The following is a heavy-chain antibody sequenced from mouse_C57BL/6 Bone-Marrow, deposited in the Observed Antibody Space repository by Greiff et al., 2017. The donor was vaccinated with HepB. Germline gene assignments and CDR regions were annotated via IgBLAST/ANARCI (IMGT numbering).Heavy chain of an antibody. V-gene: IGHV5-9-1*02. Sequence: EVKLMESGEGLVKPGGSLKLSCAASGFTFSSYAMSWVRQTPEKRLEWVAYISSGGDYIYYADTVKGRFTISRDNARNTLYLQMSSLKSEDTAMYYCTRDLITTVALDYWGQGTTLTVSS. J-gene: IGHJ2*01. D-gene: IGHD1-1*01. CDR2: ISSGGDYI. CDR3: TRDLITTVALDY. CDR1: GFTFSSYA.